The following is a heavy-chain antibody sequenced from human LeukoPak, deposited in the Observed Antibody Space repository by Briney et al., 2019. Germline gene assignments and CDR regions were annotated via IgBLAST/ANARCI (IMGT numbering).Heavy chain of an antibody. Sequence: PSETLSLTCTVSGGSIGSYYWSWIRQPPGKGLEWIGYIYYSGSTNYNPSLKSRVTISVDTSKNQFSLKLSSVTAADTAVYYCARIPYYYYGSGSYPDYWGQGTLVTVSS. V-gene: IGHV4-59*08. CDR3: ARIPYYYYGSGSYPDY. D-gene: IGHD3-10*01. J-gene: IGHJ4*02. CDR1: GGSIGSYY. CDR2: IYYSGST.